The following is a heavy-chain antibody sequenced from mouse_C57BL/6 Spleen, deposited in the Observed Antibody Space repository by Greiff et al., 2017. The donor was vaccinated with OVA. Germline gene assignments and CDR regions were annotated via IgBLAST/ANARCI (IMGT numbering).Heavy chain of an antibody. Sequence: VQLQQPGAELVKPGASVKLSCKASGYTSTSYWMQWVKQRPGPGLEWIGEIDPSDSYTNSNQKFKGKATLTVDTSSSTAYMQLSSLTSEDSAVYYCARGATMGGDYWGQGTSVTVSS. J-gene: IGHJ4*01. CDR2: IDPSDSYT. CDR1: GYTSTSYW. V-gene: IGHV1-50*01. D-gene: IGHD2-1*01. CDR3: ARGATMGGDY.